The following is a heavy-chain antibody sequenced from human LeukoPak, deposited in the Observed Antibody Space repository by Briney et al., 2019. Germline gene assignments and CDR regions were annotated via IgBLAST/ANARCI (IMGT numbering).Heavy chain of an antibody. V-gene: IGHV3-21*01. CDR2: ISSSRDYI. J-gene: IGHJ5*02. D-gene: IGHD5-12*01. CDR3: ALERGYGGYKWFDP. CDR1: GFTFSSYR. Sequence: GGSLRLSCAASGFTFSSYRMNWVRQAPEKGLEWVSCISSSRDYIYYADSAKGRFTISRDNAKNSLYLQMNSLRAEDTAVYYCALERGYGGYKWFDPWGQGTLVTVSS.